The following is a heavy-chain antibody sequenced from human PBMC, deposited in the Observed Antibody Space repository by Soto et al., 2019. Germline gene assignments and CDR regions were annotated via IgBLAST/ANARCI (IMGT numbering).Heavy chain of an antibody. Sequence: WGSLRLSCAASGFTFSSYGMHWVRQAPGKGLEWVAVISYYGSNKYYADSVKGRFTISRDNSKNTLYLQMNSLRAEDTAVYYCAKDQGRDGYREDACDIWGDGKMVTVS. D-gene: IGHD5-12*01. J-gene: IGHJ3*02. CDR2: ISYYGSNK. CDR3: AKDQGRDGYREDACDI. V-gene: IGHV3-30*18. CDR1: GFTFSSYG.